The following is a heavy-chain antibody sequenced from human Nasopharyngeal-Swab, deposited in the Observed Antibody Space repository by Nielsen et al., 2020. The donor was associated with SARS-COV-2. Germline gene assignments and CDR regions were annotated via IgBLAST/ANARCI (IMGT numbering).Heavy chain of an antibody. V-gene: IGHV1-3*01. CDR2: INAGNGNT. CDR3: ARSTYYYDSSGYSFDY. J-gene: IGHJ4*02. Sequence: ASVKVSCKASGYTFTSYAMHWVRQAPGQRLEWMGWINAGNGNTKYSQKFQGRVTITRETSASTAYMELSSLRSEDTAVYCCARSTYYYDSSGYSFDYWGQGTLVTVSS. CDR1: GYTFTSYA. D-gene: IGHD3-22*01.